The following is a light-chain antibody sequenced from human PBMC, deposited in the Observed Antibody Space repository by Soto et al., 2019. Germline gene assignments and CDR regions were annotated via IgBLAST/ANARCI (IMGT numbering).Light chain of an antibody. V-gene: IGKV1-33*01. CDR1: QDISNY. J-gene: IGKJ4*01. Sequence: DIQMTQSPSSLSASVGDRVTITCQASQDISNYLNWYQQKPGKAPKLLIYDASNLETGVPSRFSGSGSGTGFTFTISSLQPEDIATYYCQHYDSLPLTFGGGTKVEIK. CDR2: DAS. CDR3: QHYDSLPLT.